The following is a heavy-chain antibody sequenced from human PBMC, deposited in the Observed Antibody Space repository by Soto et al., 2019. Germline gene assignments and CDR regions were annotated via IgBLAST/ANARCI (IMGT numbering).Heavy chain of an antibody. V-gene: IGHV3-9*01. Sequence: GGSLRLSCAASGFTFDDYAMHWVRQAPGKGLEWVSGISWNSGSIGYADSVKGRFTISRDNAKNSLYLQMNSLRAEDTALYYCAKDMEDYGDYTTTFDYWGQGTLVTVSS. CDR3: AKDMEDYGDYTTTFDY. CDR2: ISWNSGSI. J-gene: IGHJ4*02. CDR1: GFTFDDYA. D-gene: IGHD4-17*01.